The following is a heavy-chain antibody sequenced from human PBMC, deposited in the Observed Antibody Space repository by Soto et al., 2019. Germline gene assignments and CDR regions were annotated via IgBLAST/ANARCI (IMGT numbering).Heavy chain of an antibody. CDR2: IYAGDSDT. V-gene: IGHV5-51*01. J-gene: IGHJ6*02. CDR3: ARGYCSGGTCYSKRDFYYGLDV. CDR1: GYTFTNYW. Sequence: PGESLKISCKGSGYTFTNYWIGWVRQMPGKGLEWMGIIYAGDSDTRYSPSFQGQVTFSVDMSINAAYLQWSSLRASDTAIYYCARGYCSGGTCYSKRDFYYGLDVWGQGTTVTV. D-gene: IGHD2-15*01.